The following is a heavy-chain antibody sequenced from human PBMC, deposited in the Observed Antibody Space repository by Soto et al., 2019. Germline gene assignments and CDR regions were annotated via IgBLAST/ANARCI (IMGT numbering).Heavy chain of an antibody. CDR1: GGSISSINNHFSNHY. Sequence: PSETLSLTCTVSGGSISSINNHFSNHYCSWLRLSPGKGVEWIGYIYYIGSTSYNPSLKSRVTISVDTSKNQFSLKLSSVTAADTAVYYCARVWGGAFDIWGQGTMVTVS. J-gene: IGHJ3*02. V-gene: IGHV4-59*11. D-gene: IGHD3-10*01. CDR2: IYYIGST. CDR3: ARVWGGAFDI.